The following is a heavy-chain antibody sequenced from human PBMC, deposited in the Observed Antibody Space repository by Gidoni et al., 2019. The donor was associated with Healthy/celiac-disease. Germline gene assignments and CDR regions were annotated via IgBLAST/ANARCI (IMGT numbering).Heavy chain of an antibody. CDR2: FDPEDGET. V-gene: IGHV1-24*01. J-gene: IGHJ6*02. Sequence: SGYTLTELSMHWVRQAPGKGLEWMGGFDPEDGETIYAQKFQGRVTMTEDTSTDTAYMELNSLRSEDTAVYYCATPRLRDYYYYGMDVWGQGTTVTVSS. CDR1: GYTLTELS. CDR3: ATPRLRDYYYYGMDV. D-gene: IGHD5-12*01.